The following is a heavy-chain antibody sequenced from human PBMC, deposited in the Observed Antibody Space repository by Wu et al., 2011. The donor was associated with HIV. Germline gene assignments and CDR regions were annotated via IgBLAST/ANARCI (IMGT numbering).Heavy chain of an antibody. D-gene: IGHD3-9*01. Sequence: QVQLVQSGAEVKKPGASVKVSCQASGYTFSNYDINWVRQATGQGLEWMGWMNPKNGNTGYAQKFQGRVAFTRDTSVSTAYMELSGLRSEDTAVYYCARVVIVPHPPRRRAILGEDEGDRETGRPRGAQGTLVRPSP. J-gene: IGHJ4*02. CDR1: GYTFSNYD. V-gene: IGHV1-8*03. CDR3: ARVVIVPHPPRRRAILGEDEGDRETGRPR. CDR2: MNPKNGNT.